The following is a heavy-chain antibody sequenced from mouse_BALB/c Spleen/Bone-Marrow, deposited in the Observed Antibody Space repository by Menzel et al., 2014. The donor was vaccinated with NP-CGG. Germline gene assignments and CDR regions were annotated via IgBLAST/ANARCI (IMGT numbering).Heavy chain of an antibody. V-gene: IGHV1S135*01. D-gene: IGHD1-1*01. CDR3: AREDYGSSPDY. Sequence: LVESGPELVKPGASVKVFCKASGYAFTSYNMYWVKQSHGKSLEWIGYIDPYNGGTSYNQKFKGKATLTVDKSSSTAYMHLNSLTSEDSAVYYCAREDYGSSPDYWGQGTTLTVSS. CDR2: IDPYNGGT. J-gene: IGHJ2*01. CDR1: GYAFTSYN.